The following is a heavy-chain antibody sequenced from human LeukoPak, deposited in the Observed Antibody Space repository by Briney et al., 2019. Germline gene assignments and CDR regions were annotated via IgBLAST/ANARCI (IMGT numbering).Heavy chain of an antibody. CDR1: GGSIRSGDYY. V-gene: IGHV4-30-4*08. D-gene: IGHD2-2*01. Sequence: PSETLSLTCIVSGGSIRSGDYYWSWIRQPPGKGLEWIGFFYHSVPTCYNPSLESRVHISIDTSKNQFSMQLTSVTAADTAVYNCAIDPRFCSTTNCPYGPNPWGQGTLVTVSS. CDR2: FYHSVPT. J-gene: IGHJ5*02. CDR3: AIDPRFCSTTNCPYGPNP.